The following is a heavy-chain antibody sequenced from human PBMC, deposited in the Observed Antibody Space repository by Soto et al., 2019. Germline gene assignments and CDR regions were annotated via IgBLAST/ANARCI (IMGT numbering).Heavy chain of an antibody. D-gene: IGHD3-22*01. CDR2: ISGSGGST. CDR1: GFTFSSYA. Sequence: PGGSLRLSCAASGFTFSSYAMSWVRQAPGKGLKWVSAISGSGGSTYYADSVKGRFTISRDNSKNTLYLQMNSLRAEDTAVYYCAKDDPGDSSGYYFDAFDIWGQGTMVTVSS. J-gene: IGHJ3*02. CDR3: AKDDPGDSSGYYFDAFDI. V-gene: IGHV3-23*01.